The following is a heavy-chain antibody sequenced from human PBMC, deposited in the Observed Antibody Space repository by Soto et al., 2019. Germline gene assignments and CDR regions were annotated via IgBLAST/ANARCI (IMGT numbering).Heavy chain of an antibody. CDR1: GYTLTELS. CDR2: FDPEDGET. V-gene: IGHV1-24*01. CDR3: ATGYNWNYDYYYYGMDV. Sequence: GASVKVSCKVSGYTLTELSMHWVRQAPGKGLEWMGGFDPEDGETIYAQKFQGRVTMTEDTSTDTAYMELSSLRSEDTAVYYCATGYNWNYDYYYYGMDVWGQGTTVTVSS. D-gene: IGHD1-7*01. J-gene: IGHJ6*02.